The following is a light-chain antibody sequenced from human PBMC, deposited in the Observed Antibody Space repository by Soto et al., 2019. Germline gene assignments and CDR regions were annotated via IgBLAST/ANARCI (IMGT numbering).Light chain of an antibody. CDR2: EAS. J-gene: IGKJ5*01. Sequence: SPSFLSASVGDRVTITCRASQGISTYLAWYQQKPGKAPKLMIYEASTLQSGVPSRFSGSGSGTEFTLTISSLLPEDFATYHCQQLYSLPFTFGQGTRLEIK. CDR1: QGISTY. CDR3: QQLYSLPFT. V-gene: IGKV1-9*01.